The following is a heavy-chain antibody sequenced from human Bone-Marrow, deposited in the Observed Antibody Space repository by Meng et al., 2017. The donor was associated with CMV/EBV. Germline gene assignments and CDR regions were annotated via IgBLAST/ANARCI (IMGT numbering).Heavy chain of an antibody. J-gene: IGHJ3*02. CDR3: ARRYSSNSYDASDI. Sequence: ASVKVSCKDSGYTFTSYDINWVRQATGQGLEWMGWMNPNSGGTNYAQQFQGRVTMTRDTSMSTAYLELGRLRSDATAVYYCARRYSSNSYDASDIWGQGTMVTISS. CDR2: MNPNSGGT. D-gene: IGHD6-13*01. V-gene: IGHV1-2*02. CDR1: GYTFTSYD.